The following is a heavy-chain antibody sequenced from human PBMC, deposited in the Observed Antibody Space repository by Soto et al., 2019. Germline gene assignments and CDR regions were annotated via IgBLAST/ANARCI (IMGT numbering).Heavy chain of an antibody. CDR2: ISGSSGTT. Sequence: PVGSLRLSCASSVFTFSSCAMSCVRHSPGRCLEWVSVISGSSGTTYYADSVKGRFTISRDNSRNTLYLQMNSLRAEDTAVYYCAKDQKQAAGSQKDVEVWGQGTTVTVSS. CDR3: AKDQKQAAGSQKDVEV. V-gene: IGHV3-23*01. J-gene: IGHJ6*01. D-gene: IGHD2-15*01. CDR1: VFTFSSCA.